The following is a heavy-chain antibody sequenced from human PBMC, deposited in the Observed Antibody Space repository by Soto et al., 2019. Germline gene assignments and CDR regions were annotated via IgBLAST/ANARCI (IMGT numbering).Heavy chain of an antibody. CDR3: ARLVDYGPNYYYYMDV. V-gene: IGHV4-59*01. CDR2: IYYSGST. J-gene: IGHJ6*03. D-gene: IGHD3-16*01. CDR1: GGSISSYY. Sequence: SETLSLTCTVSGGSISSYYWSWIRQPPGKGLEWIGYIYYSGSTNYNPSLKSRVTISVDTSKNQFSLKLSSVTAADTAVYYCARLVDYGPNYYYYMDVWGNGTAVTVSS.